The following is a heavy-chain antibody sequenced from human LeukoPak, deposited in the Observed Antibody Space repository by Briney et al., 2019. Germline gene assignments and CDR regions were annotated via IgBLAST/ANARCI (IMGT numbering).Heavy chain of an antibody. CDR3: ARDYSGSYYVFGY. Sequence: ASVKVSCKASGYTFTGYYMHWVRQAPGQGLEWVGWINPNSGGTNYAQKFQGRVTMTRDTSISTAYMELSRLRSDDTAVCYCARDYSGSYYVFGYWGQGTLVTVSS. V-gene: IGHV1-2*02. J-gene: IGHJ4*02. CDR2: INPNSGGT. D-gene: IGHD1-26*01. CDR1: GYTFTGYY.